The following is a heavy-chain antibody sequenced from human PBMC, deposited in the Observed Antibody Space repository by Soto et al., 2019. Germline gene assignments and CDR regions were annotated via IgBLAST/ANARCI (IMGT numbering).Heavy chain of an antibody. CDR3: AGADAKQQRGSPADY. CDR2: IIPIFGTA. J-gene: IGHJ4*02. Sequence: QVQLVQSGAEVKKPGSSVKVSCKASGGTFSSYAISWVGQAPGQGLEWMGGIIPIFGTANYAQKFQGRVTMTANESTSRADMEQSSLRSEDTAVYYCAGADAKQQRGSPADYWGQGTLVTVSS. V-gene: IGHV1-69*01. D-gene: IGHD6-13*01. CDR1: GGTFSSYA.